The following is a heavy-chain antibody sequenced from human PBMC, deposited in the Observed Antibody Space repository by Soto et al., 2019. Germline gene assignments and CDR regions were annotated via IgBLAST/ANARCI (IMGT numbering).Heavy chain of an antibody. Sequence: GGSLRLSCAASGFTFSSYGIHWVRQAPGKGLEWVAVISYDGNTEYYADSVKGRFTISRDNSKNTLYLQMNSLRAEDTALYYCANYIATAQYNYNSLDNWGQGTLVTVSS. D-gene: IGHD1-20*01. CDR2: ISYDGNTE. CDR3: ANYIATAQYNYNSLDN. J-gene: IGHJ5*02. CDR1: GFTFSSYG. V-gene: IGHV3-30*18.